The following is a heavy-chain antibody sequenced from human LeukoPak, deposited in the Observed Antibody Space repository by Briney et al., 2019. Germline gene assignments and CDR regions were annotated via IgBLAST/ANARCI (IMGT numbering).Heavy chain of an antibody. D-gene: IGHD3-22*01. CDR3: ARDEDNSGRYYYYMDV. CDR1: GGSVSSGSYY. Sequence: SETLFLTCTVSGGSVSSGSYYWSWIRQPPGKGLEWIGYIYNSGTTNYNPSLKSRVTISVDTSKNQFSLKLSYVTAADTAVYYCARDEDNSGRYYYYMDVWGKGTTVTVSS. CDR2: IYNSGTT. V-gene: IGHV4-61*01. J-gene: IGHJ6*03.